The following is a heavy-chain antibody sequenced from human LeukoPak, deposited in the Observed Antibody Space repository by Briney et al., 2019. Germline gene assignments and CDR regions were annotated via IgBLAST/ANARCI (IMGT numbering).Heavy chain of an antibody. CDR2: IIPIFGTA. Sequence: SVKVSCKASGGTFSSYAISWVRQAPGQGLEWMGGIIPIFGTANYAQKFQGRVTITADESTSTAYMELSSLRSEDTAVYYCARNYDFWSGSYTGYYGMDVWGQGTTVTVSS. CDR3: ARNYDFWSGSYTGYYGMDV. J-gene: IGHJ6*02. V-gene: IGHV1-69*13. D-gene: IGHD3-3*01. CDR1: GGTFSSYA.